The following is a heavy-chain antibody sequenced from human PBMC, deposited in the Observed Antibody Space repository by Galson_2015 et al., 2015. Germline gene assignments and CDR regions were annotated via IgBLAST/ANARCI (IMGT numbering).Heavy chain of an antibody. J-gene: IGHJ5*02. CDR3: ATRLRRSGFDP. CDR2: FDPEDGET. Sequence: SVKVSCKVSGYTLTELSMHWVRQAPGTGLEWMGGFDPEDGETIYAQKFQGRVTMTEDTSTDTAYMELSSLRSEDTAVYHCATRLRRSGFDPWGQGTLVTVSS. V-gene: IGHV1-24*01. D-gene: IGHD3-16*01. CDR1: GYTLTELS.